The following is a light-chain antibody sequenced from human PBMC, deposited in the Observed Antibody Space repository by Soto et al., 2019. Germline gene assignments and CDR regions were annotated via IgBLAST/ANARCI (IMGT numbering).Light chain of an antibody. CDR1: RSNIGNNF. J-gene: IGLJ3*02. V-gene: IGLV1-51*01. Sequence: QAVVTQPPSVSAAPGQKVTVSCSGSRSNIGNNFVSWYQHLPGTAPKLLIYDNDKRASGIPDRFSASKSDTSATLGITGLQTGDEADYYCETWDSSLSAGVFGGGTKVTVL. CDR2: DND. CDR3: ETWDSSLSAGV.